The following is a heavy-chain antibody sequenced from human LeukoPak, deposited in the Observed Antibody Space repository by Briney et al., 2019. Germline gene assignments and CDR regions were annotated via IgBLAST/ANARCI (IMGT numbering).Heavy chain of an antibody. D-gene: IGHD3-3*01. J-gene: IGHJ6*03. CDR2: IIPILGIA. CDR1: GGTFSSYT. CDR3: ARDRVHAFWSGYPGHYYYMDV. V-gene: IGHV1-69*04. Sequence: SVKVSCKASGGTFSSYTISWVRQAPGQGLEWMGRIIPILGIANYAQKFQGRVTITADKSTSTAYMELSSLRSEDTAVYYYARDRVHAFWSGYPGHYYYMDVLVEGTTVTVSS.